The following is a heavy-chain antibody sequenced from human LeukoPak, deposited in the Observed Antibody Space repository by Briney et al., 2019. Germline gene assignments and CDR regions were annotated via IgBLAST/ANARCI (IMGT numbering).Heavy chain of an antibody. CDR3: ASGGKYSYGSFDY. D-gene: IGHD5-18*01. V-gene: IGHV3-23*01. CDR1: LFTFSTYT. J-gene: IGHJ4*02. CDR2: ISTSGDST. Sequence: PGGSLWLSCAASLFTFSTYTMSWVRQAPGKGLEWVSAISTSGDSTYYADSIKGRLTISRDNSKNTLYLQMNRLRSEDTAVYYCASGGKYSYGSFDYWGQGSLVTVSS.